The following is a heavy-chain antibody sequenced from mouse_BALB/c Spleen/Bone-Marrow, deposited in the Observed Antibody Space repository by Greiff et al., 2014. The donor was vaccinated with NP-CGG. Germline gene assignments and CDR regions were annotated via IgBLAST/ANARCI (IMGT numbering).Heavy chain of an antibody. V-gene: IGHV14-3*02. CDR2: IDPANGNT. CDR3: ASYYYGSSSFAY. D-gene: IGHD1-1*01. Sequence: EVQGVESGAELVKPGASVKLSCTASGFNIKDTYMHWVKQRPEQGLEWIGRIDPANGNTKYDPKFQGKATTTADTSSNTAYLQLSSLTSEDTAVYYCASYYYGSSSFAYWGQGTLVTVSA. CDR1: GFNIKDTY. J-gene: IGHJ3*01.